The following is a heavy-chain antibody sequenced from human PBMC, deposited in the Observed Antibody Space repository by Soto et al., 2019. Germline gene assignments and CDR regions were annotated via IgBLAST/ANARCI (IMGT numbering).Heavy chain of an antibody. V-gene: IGHV4-59*01. CDR3: DGVDVMFGLDP. J-gene: IGHJ5*02. Sequence: SETLSLTCTVSGGSISSYYWSWIRQPPGKGLEWIGYIYYSGSTNYNPSLKSRVTISVDTSKNQFSLKLSSVTAADTAVYYCDGVDVMFGLDPWGQGTLVTVSS. CDR1: GGSISSYY. CDR2: IYYSGST. D-gene: IGHD3-3*01.